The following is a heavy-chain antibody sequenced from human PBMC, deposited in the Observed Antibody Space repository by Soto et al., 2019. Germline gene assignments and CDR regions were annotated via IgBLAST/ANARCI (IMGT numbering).Heavy chain of an antibody. V-gene: IGHV4-59*08. CDR2: IHSSGTT. CDR3: ARGSGWLTDY. D-gene: IGHD6-19*01. CDR1: DVSTSNFF. J-gene: IGHJ4*02. Sequence: QVQLHEPGPGLVKPSETLSLTCTVSDVSTSNFFWKWFRQPPGKGLEWIGNIHSSGTTNYNPSLESRVTISLDTSNSQCSLKMNSVTAADTAVYYCARGSGWLTDYWGQGSQLTVST.